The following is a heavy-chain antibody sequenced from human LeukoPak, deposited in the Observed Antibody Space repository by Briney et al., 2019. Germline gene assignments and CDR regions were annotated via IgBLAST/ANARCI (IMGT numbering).Heavy chain of an antibody. CDR2: IYHSGST. D-gene: IGHD3-10*01. CDR1: GGSISSGGYS. V-gene: IGHV4-30-2*01. CDR3: ARGKAPLKTMIRAFDI. Sequence: SETLSLTCAVSGGSISSGGYSWSWIRQPPGKGLEWIGYIYHSGSTYYNPSLKSRVTISVGRSKNQFPLKLSSVTAADTAVYYCARGKAPLKTMIRAFDIWGQGTMVTVSS. J-gene: IGHJ3*02.